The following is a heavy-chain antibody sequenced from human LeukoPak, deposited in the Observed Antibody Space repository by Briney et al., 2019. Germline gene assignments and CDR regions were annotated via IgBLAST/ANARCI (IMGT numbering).Heavy chain of an antibody. CDR3: AKDLRMQWLALGLFDY. CDR1: GFTFSSYA. CDR2: ISGSGGST. D-gene: IGHD6-19*01. Sequence: GGSLRLSCAASGFTFSSYAMSWVRQAPGKGPEWVSAISGSGGSTYYADSVKGRFTISRDNSKNTLYLQMNSLRAEDTAVYYCAKDLRMQWLALGLFDYWGQGTLVTVSS. J-gene: IGHJ4*02. V-gene: IGHV3-23*01.